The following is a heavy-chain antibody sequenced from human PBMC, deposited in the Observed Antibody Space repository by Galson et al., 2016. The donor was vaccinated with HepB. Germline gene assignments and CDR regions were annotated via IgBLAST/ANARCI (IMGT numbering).Heavy chain of an antibody. CDR3: AKDKYASSSSYFDF. V-gene: IGHV3-23*01. J-gene: IGHJ4*02. Sequence: SLRLSCAASGFTFSGYAMSWVRQAPGRGLEWVSAISSSGGSTYYADPVKGRFTISRDNSRNKLYMQMDSLRAEDTAVYYCAKDKYASSSSYFDFWGQGTLVTVSS. D-gene: IGHD6-6*01. CDR1: GFTFSGYA. CDR2: ISSSGGST.